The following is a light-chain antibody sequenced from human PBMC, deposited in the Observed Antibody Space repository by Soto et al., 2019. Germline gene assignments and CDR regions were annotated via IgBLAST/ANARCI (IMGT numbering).Light chain of an antibody. V-gene: IGKV1-27*01. CDR3: QKYNSAPYT. Sequence: DIQMTQSPSSLAASVGDRVTITCRASQGISNYLAWYQQKPGKVPKLMIYATSTLQSGVPSRFSGTGSATNFTLTISSLQPEDFATYDCQKYNSAPYTFGQGTKLEIK. CDR1: QGISNY. J-gene: IGKJ2*01. CDR2: ATS.